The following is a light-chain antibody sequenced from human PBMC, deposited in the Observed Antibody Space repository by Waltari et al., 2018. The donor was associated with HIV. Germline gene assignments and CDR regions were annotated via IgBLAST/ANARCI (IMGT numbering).Light chain of an antibody. CDR2: KAS. J-gene: IGKJ5*01. CDR3: QQYNSDPY. V-gene: IGKV1-5*03. CDR1: QPINTW. Sequence: DIQMTQSPSSLAAFVGDRVSITCRASQPINTWLAWYQQKPGSPPKLLVYKASTLQVGVPPRFSGSGWGTDFTLAIDTVQPDDFATYYCQQYNSDPYFGQGTRL.